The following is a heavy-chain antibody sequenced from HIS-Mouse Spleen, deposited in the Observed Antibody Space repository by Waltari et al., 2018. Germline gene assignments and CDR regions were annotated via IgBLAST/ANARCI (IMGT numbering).Heavy chain of an antibody. CDR2: INHSGST. CDR3: ARRRIGYYFDY. J-gene: IGHJ4*02. D-gene: IGHD3-10*01. CDR1: GGSFSGYY. V-gene: IGHV4-34*01. Sequence: QVQLQQWGAGLLKPSETLSLTCAVYGGSFSGYYWSWIRQPPGKGLEWIGEINHSGSTNYNPSRKSRVTISVDTSKNQFSLKLSSVTAADTAVYYCARRRIGYYFDYWGQGTLVTVSS.